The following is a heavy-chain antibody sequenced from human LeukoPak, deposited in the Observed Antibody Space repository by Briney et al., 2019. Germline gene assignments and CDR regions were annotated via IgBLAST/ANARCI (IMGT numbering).Heavy chain of an antibody. CDR3: ARDLSPTGGYSYDPLDY. D-gene: IGHD5-18*01. V-gene: IGHV1-18*01. Sequence: ASVKVSCKASGYTFTSYGVSWVRQAPGQGLEWMGWISAYNGNTNYAQKLQGRVTMTTDTSTSTAYMELRSLRSDDTAVYYCARDLSPTGGYSYDPLDYWGQGTLVTVSS. J-gene: IGHJ4*02. CDR1: GYTFTSYG. CDR2: ISAYNGNT.